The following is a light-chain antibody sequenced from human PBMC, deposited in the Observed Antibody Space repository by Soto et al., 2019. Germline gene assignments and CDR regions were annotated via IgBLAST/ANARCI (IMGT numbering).Light chain of an antibody. J-gene: IGLJ2*01. Sequence: QSVLTQPPSLSGAPGQRVTISCTGSSSNIWAGYDVHWYQQLPGTAPKLLIYGNSNRPSGVPDRFSGSKSGTSASLAITGLQAEDEADYYCQSYDSSLSGYVVFGGGTKLTVL. CDR3: QSYDSSLSGYVV. V-gene: IGLV1-40*01. CDR1: SSNIWAGYD. CDR2: GNS.